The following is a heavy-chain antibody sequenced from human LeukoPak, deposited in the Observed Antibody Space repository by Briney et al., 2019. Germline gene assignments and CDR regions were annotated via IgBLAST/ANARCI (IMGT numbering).Heavy chain of an antibody. Sequence: GRSLRLSCAASGFTFSSHGMHWVRQAPGKGLEGGAVLWYDGRTKYYAESVKGRFTISRDNSKNALSLQMNRLRAENTAVYYCARDYCGGDCYVDYWGQGTLVTVSS. D-gene: IGHD2-21*02. CDR1: GFTFSSHG. V-gene: IGHV3-33*01. CDR2: LWYDGRTK. CDR3: ARDYCGGDCYVDY. J-gene: IGHJ4*02.